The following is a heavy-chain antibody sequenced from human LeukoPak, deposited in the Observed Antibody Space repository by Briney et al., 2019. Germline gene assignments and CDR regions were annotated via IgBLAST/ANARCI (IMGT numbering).Heavy chain of an antibody. J-gene: IGHJ6*03. CDR3: ARPLETTVTTGNYYYYMDV. D-gene: IGHD4-11*01. V-gene: IGHV1-69*01. Sequence: SVKVSCKASGGTFSSYAIDWVRQAPGQGLAWMGGIIPIFGKANYSQKFQGRVTITADEPTSTAYMELSSLRSEDTAVYYCARPLETTVTTGNYYYYMDVWGKGTTVTVSS. CDR1: GGTFSSYA. CDR2: IIPIFGKA.